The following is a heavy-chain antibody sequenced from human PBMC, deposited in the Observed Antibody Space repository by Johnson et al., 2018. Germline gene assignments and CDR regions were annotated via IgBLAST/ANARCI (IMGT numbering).Heavy chain of an antibody. Sequence: EVQLVESGGGLVQPGGSLRLSCAASGFTFSSYDMHWVRQAAAKGLEWVSAIGTAADTYFPGSVKGRFTISRDNARNSLYLQMDSLRTEDTAVYYCARPPTGTAGRVDSWGQGTLVTVSS. D-gene: IGHD1-1*01. CDR3: ARPPTGTAGRVDS. V-gene: IGHV3-13*01. CDR1: GFTFSSYD. CDR2: IGTAADT. J-gene: IGHJ4*02.